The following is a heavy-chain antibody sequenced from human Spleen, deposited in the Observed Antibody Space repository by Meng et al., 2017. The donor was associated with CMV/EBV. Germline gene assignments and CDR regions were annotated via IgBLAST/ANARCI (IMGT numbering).Heavy chain of an antibody. J-gene: IGHJ4*02. CDR3: AGRGYVERGSRSYSGF. Sequence: SGSPFTSCWIAWVRQMPGKDLEWMGILYPGDSETRYSPSFEGPVTISADKSINTASLQWRSLKASDTARYYCAGRGYVERGSRSYSGFWGQGTLVTVSS. V-gene: IGHV5-51*01. CDR2: LYPGDSET. D-gene: IGHD3-10*01. CDR1: GSPFTSCW.